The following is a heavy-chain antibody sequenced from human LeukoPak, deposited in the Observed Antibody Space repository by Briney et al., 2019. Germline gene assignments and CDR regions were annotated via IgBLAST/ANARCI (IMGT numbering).Heavy chain of an antibody. CDR2: VYSGGNT. Sequence: GGSLGLSCAASGFTVTTNYMSWVRQVPGTGLEWVSVVYSGGNTYYADSVKGRFTISRDNSKNTLYLQMNSLRADDTAVYYCARGYCSGGSCAHFPDYFDYWGQGTLVTVSS. CDR3: ARGYCSGGSCAHFPDYFDY. D-gene: IGHD2-15*01. J-gene: IGHJ4*02. CDR1: GFTVTTNY. V-gene: IGHV3-66*01.